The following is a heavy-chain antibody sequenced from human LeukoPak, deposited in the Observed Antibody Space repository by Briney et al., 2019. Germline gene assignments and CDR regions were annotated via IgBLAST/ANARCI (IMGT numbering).Heavy chain of an antibody. J-gene: IGHJ4*02. V-gene: IGHV4-59*06. D-gene: IGHD5-18*01. Sequence: SETLSLTCTVSSGSISSYYWSWIRQHPGKGLEWIGYMYYRGSTYYNPSLKSRVTISVDTSKNQFSLKLSSVTAADTAVYYCARSYGYGTNFDYWGQGTLVTVSS. CDR2: MYYRGST. CDR3: ARSYGYGTNFDY. CDR1: SGSISSYY.